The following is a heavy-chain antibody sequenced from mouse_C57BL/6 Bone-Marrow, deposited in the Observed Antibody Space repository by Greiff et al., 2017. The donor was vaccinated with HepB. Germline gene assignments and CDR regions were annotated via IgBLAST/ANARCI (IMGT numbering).Heavy chain of an antibody. D-gene: IGHD2-12*01. Sequence: QVQLQQPGAELGKPGASVKLSCKASGYTFTSYWMHWVKQRPGRGLEWIGRIDPNSGGTKYNEKFKSKATLTVDKSSSTAYMQLSSLTSEDSAVYYCARFAPLRQRLYYAMDYWGQGTSVTVSS. CDR3: ARFAPLRQRLYYAMDY. V-gene: IGHV1-72*01. CDR2: IDPNSGGT. CDR1: GYTFTSYW. J-gene: IGHJ4*01.